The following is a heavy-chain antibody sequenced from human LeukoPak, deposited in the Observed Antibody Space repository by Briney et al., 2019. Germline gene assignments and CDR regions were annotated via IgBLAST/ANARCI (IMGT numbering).Heavy chain of an antibody. V-gene: IGHV1-46*01. J-gene: IGHJ4*02. Sequence: ASVKVSCKASGYTFTSYYMHWVRQAPGQGLEWMGIINPSGGSTSYAQKLQGRVTMTRDTSTSTVYMELSSLRSEDTAVYYCARDPGRIEGSGWPTTFDSWGQGTLVTVSS. CDR2: INPSGGST. CDR3: ARDPGRIEGSGWPTTFDS. CDR1: GYTFTSYY. D-gene: IGHD6-19*01.